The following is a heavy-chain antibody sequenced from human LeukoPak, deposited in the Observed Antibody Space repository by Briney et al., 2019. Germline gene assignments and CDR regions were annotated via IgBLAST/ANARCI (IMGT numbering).Heavy chain of an antibody. J-gene: IGHJ5*02. CDR3: ARASRWLA. CDR2: ISYDGNNK. Sequence: GRSLRLSCAASGFTFSSYAMHWVRQAPGKGLEWVAVISYDGNNKYYADSVKGRFTISRDNSKNTLYLQMNSLRAEDTAVYYCARASRWLAWGQGTLVTVSS. CDR1: GFTFSSYA. V-gene: IGHV3-30-3*01. D-gene: IGHD6-19*01.